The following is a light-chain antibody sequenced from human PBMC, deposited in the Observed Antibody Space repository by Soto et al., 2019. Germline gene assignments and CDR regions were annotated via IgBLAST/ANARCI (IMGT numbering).Light chain of an antibody. CDR3: QHYKTYST. J-gene: IGKJ1*01. CDR2: KAS. CDR1: QSISGS. V-gene: IGKV1-5*03. Sequence: IQMTQSPSSLSASVLDIVSITCLASQSISGSLNWYHQKPGKAPKLLIYKASTLKSGVPSMCSSSGCGKEFTLTISSLQTDDATTYYCQHYKTYSTFGQGTKVDIK.